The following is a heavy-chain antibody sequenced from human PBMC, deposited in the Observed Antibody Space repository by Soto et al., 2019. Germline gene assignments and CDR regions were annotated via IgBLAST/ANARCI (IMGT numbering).Heavy chain of an antibody. CDR3: ARAVNYYDSIGYYFGPSHDAFDI. CDR2: IYHSGST. CDR1: GGSISSGGYS. J-gene: IGHJ3*02. V-gene: IGHV4-30-2*01. Sequence: SETLSLTCAVSGGSISSGGYSWSWIRQPPGKGLEWIGYIYHSGSTYYNPSLKSRVTISVDRSKNQFSLKLSSVTAADTAVYYCARAVNYYDSIGYYFGPSHDAFDISGQGTMVTVSS. D-gene: IGHD3-22*01.